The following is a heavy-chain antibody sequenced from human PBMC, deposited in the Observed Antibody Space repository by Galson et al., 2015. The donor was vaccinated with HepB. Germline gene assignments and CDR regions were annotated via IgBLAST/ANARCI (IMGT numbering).Heavy chain of an antibody. J-gene: IGHJ4*02. V-gene: IGHV3-23*01. CDR2: ISGVGRRT. CDR3: TRDALVRGLIITYFFDY. D-gene: IGHD3-10*01. Sequence: SLRLSCAASGFTFTSDAVSWVRQAPGKGLEWVSSISGVGRRTYYAGSVKGRFTISRDNSKNTLFLQMNSLRAVDTAVYFCTRDALVRGLIITYFFDYWGLGTLVTVSS. CDR1: GFTFTSDA.